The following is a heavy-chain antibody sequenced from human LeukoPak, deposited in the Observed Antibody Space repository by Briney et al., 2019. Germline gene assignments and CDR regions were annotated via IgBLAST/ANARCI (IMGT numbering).Heavy chain of an antibody. Sequence: SETLSLTCTVSGGSISSYYWSWIRQPPGKGLEWIGEINHSGSTNYNPSLKSRVTISVDTSKNQFSLKLSSVTAADTAVYYCARVRKYYYDSSGYFPTHAFDIWGQGTMVTVSS. D-gene: IGHD3-22*01. CDR3: ARVRKYYYDSSGYFPTHAFDI. CDR1: GGSISSYY. J-gene: IGHJ3*02. V-gene: IGHV4-34*01. CDR2: INHSGST.